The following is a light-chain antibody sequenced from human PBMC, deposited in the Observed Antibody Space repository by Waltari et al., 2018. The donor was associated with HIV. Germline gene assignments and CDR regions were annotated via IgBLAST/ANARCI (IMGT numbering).Light chain of an antibody. Sequence: DIQMTQSPSSLSASVGDRDTITCQASQDVSSYLNWYQQKPGKATKLLIYDASNLKTGVPSRFSGSGSGTDFTFTISSLQPEDIATYYCLQYDNAYPRTFGGGTKVEIK. J-gene: IGKJ4*01. CDR2: DAS. CDR1: QDVSSY. CDR3: LQYDNAYPRT. V-gene: IGKV1-33*01.